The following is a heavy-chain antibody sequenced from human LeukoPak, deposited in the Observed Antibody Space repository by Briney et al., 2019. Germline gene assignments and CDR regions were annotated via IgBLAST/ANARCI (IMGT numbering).Heavy chain of an antibody. CDR3: ARAGYYYDSSGPPGY. J-gene: IGHJ4*02. D-gene: IGHD3-22*01. CDR1: GGSISSGDYY. V-gene: IGHV4-30-4*08. Sequence: TLSLTCTVSGGSISSGDYYWSWIRQPPGKGLEWIGYIYYSGSTYYNPSLKSRVTISVDTSKNQFSMKLSSVTAADTAVYYCARAGYYYDSSGPPGYWGQGTLVTVSS. CDR2: IYYSGST.